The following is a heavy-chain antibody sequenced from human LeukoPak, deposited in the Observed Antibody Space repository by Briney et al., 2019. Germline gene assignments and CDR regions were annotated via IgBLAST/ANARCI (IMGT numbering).Heavy chain of an antibody. D-gene: IGHD3-3*01. CDR3: ARGLSGHYDFWSGSLYYFDY. J-gene: IGHJ4*02. CDR1: GFTFSSYS. Sequence: KSGGSLRLSCAASGFTFSSYSMNWVRQAPGKGLEWVSSISSSSSYIYYADSVKGRFTISRDNAKNSLYLQMNSLRVEDTAVYYCARGLSGHYDFWSGSLYYFDYWGQGTLVTVSS. CDR2: ISSSSSYI. V-gene: IGHV3-21*01.